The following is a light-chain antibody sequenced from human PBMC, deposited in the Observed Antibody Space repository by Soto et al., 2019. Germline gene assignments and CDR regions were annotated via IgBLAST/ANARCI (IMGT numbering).Light chain of an antibody. J-gene: IGKJ1*01. CDR1: QSINTY. V-gene: IGKV1-17*01. CDR2: AAS. CDR3: QQYNSYSGT. Sequence: IQVTQSPSSLSASVGDRVTITCRASQSINTYLSWYQQKPGRAPKHLINAASSLQTGVPSRFSGSGSGTDFTLTISSLQAEDFTTCYCQQYNSYSGTFGQGTKVDIK.